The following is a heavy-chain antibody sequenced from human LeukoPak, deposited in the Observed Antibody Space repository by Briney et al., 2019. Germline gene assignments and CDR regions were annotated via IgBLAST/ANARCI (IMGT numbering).Heavy chain of an antibody. CDR3: ARGYDFWSGYYRQNWFDP. V-gene: IGHV4-34*01. D-gene: IGHD3-3*01. J-gene: IGHJ5*02. Sequence: SETLSLTCAVYGGSFSGYYWSWIRQPPGKGLEWIGEINHSGSTNYNPSLKSRVTISVDTSKNQFSLKLSSVTAADTAVYYRARGYDFWSGYYRQNWFDPWGQGTLVTVSS. CDR2: INHSGST. CDR1: GGSFSGYY.